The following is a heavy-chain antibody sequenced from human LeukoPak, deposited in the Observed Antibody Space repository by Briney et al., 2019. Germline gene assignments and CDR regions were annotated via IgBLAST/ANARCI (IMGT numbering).Heavy chain of an antibody. CDR2: IYSGGST. V-gene: IGHV3-53*01. J-gene: IGHJ5*02. CDR1: GFTVSSNH. D-gene: IGHD1-26*01. Sequence: GGSLRLSCAASGFTVSSNHMSWIRQAPGKGLEWVSVIYSGGSTYYADSVKGRFTISRDNSKNTLYLQMNSLRAEDTAVYYCARVLYYSGSYSRWFDPWGQGTLVTVSS. CDR3: ARVLYYSGSYSRWFDP.